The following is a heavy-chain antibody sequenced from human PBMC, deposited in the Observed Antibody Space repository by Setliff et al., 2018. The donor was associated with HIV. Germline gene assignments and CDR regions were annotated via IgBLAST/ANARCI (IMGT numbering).Heavy chain of an antibody. Sequence: GASVKVSRKTSGYSFTSSGISWVRQAPGQGLEWMGWISIYNANTKYAQKFQGRVTMTTDTSTSTAYMELRSLRSDDTAVYYCARVSRSGWFFDWWGQGSLVTVSS. V-gene: IGHV1-18*01. J-gene: IGHJ4*02. CDR2: ISIYNANT. D-gene: IGHD6-19*01. CDR1: GYSFTSSG. CDR3: ARVSRSGWFFDW.